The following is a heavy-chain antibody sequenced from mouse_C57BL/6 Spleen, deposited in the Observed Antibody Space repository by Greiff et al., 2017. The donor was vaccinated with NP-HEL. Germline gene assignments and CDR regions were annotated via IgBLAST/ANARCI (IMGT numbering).Heavy chain of an antibody. CDR3: ERDYYYDGSSPYYAMDY. CDR2: IYPGDGDT. Sequence: VQLQQSGPELVKPGASVKISCKASGYAFSSSWMNWVKQRPGKGLEWIGRIYPGDGDTNYNGKFKGKATLTADKSSSTAYMQLSSLTSEDSAVYFCERDYYYDGSSPYYAMDYWGQGTSVTVSS. D-gene: IGHD1-1*01. J-gene: IGHJ4*01. V-gene: IGHV1-82*01. CDR1: GYAFSSSW.